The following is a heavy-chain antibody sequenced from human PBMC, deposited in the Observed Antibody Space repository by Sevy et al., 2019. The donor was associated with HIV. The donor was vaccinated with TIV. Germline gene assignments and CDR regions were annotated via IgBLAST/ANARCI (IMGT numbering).Heavy chain of an antibody. CDR3: ARDGYDGSGYQRGLFDF. D-gene: IGHD3-22*01. CDR1: GYIFTSYG. Sequence: ASVKVSCKASGYIFTSYGISWVRQAPRQGLEWMGWINGHNGNTNYVQNLQGRVTMTTDTSTNTAYMELGSLRSDDTAVYYCARDGYDGSGYQRGLFDFWGQGTLVTVSS. V-gene: IGHV1-18*01. J-gene: IGHJ4*02. CDR2: INGHNGNT.